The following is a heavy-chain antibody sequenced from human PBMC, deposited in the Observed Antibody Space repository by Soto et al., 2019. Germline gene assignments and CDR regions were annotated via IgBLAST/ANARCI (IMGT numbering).Heavy chain of an antibody. CDR3: ARARRYCSSTSCSILHFDF. V-gene: IGHV4-34*01. CDR1: GGSFSGYY. CDR2: INHSGST. D-gene: IGHD2-2*01. J-gene: IGHJ4*02. Sequence: PSETLSLTCAVYGGSFSGYYWSWIRQPPGKGLEWIGEINHSGSTNYNPSLKSRVTISVDTSKNQFSLKLSSVTAADTAVYYCARARRYCSSTSCSILHFDFWGQGTLVTVSS.